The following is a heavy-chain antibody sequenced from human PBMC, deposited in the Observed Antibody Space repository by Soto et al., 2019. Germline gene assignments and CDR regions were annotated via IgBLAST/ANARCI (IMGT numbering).Heavy chain of an antibody. CDR3: AKDGIAAAGAYYYYYMDV. CDR1: GFTFDDYA. J-gene: IGHJ6*03. D-gene: IGHD6-13*01. CDR2: ISWNSGSI. Sequence: DVQLVESGGGLVQPGRSLRLSCAASGFTFDDYAMHWVRQAPGKGLEWVSGISWNSGSIGYADSVKGRFTISRDNAKNSLYLQMNSLRAEDTALYYCAKDGIAAAGAYYYYYMDVWGKGTTVTVSS. V-gene: IGHV3-9*01.